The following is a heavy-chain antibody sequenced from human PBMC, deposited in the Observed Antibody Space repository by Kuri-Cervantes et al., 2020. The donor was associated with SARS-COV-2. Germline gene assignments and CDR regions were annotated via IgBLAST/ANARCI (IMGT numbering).Heavy chain of an antibody. J-gene: IGHJ5*02. D-gene: IGHD2/OR15-2a*01. V-gene: IGHV4-39*01. Sequence: SETRSLTCAVYGGSFSGYYWGWIRQPPGKGLEWNGSTFYSGSTYYNPSLKSRVTISVDTSKNQSSLKLSSVTAADTAVYYCARHMEENERATNWFDPWGQGTLVTVSS. CDR1: GGSFSGYY. CDR2: TFYSGST. CDR3: ARHMEENERATNWFDP.